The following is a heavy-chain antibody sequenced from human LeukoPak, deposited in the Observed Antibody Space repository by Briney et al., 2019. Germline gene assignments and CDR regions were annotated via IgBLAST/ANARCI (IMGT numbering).Heavy chain of an antibody. CDR2: ISYDGSNK. Sequence: GGSLRLSCAASGFTFSGSAMHWVRQAPGKGLEWVAVISYDGSNKYYADSVKGRFTISRDNSKNTLYLQMNSLRAEDTAVYYCARDFDYWGQGTLVTVSS. V-gene: IGHV3-30-3*01. CDR1: GFTFSGSA. J-gene: IGHJ4*02. CDR3: ARDFDY.